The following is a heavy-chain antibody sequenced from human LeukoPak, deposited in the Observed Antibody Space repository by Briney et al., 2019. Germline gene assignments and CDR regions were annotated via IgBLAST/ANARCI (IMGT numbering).Heavy chain of an antibody. D-gene: IGHD6-6*01. CDR2: IYYSGST. V-gene: IGHV4-59*01. CDR3: AREAARPHNWFDP. J-gene: IGHJ5*02. CDR1: GGSISSYY. Sequence: PSETLSLTCTVSGGSISSYYWSWIRQPPGKGLEWIGYIYYSGSTNYNPSLKSRVTISVDTSKNQFSLKLSSVTAADTAVYYCAREAARPHNWFDPWGQGTLVTVSS.